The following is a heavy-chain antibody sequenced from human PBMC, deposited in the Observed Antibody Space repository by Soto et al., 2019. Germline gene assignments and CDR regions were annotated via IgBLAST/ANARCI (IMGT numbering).Heavy chain of an antibody. D-gene: IGHD6-6*01. CDR3: ARVRGQLVMSAAFDI. CDR2: ISSSSSYI. Sequence: GGSLRLSCAASGFTFSSYSMNWVRQAPGKGLEWVSSISSSSSYIYYADSVKGRFTISRDNAKNSLYLQMNSLRAEDTAVYYCARVRGQLVMSAAFDIWGQGTMVTVSS. V-gene: IGHV3-21*01. CDR1: GFTFSSYS. J-gene: IGHJ3*02.